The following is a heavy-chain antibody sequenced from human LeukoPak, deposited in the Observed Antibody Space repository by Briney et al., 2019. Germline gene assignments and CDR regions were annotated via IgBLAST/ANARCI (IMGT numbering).Heavy chain of an antibody. J-gene: IGHJ4*02. V-gene: IGHV3-30-3*01. Sequence: PGGSLRLSCAASGFTFSNYAMHWVRQAPGKGLEWVAVISYDGNNEYYTDSVKGRFTISRDNSKNTLYLQMNSLRVEDTAVYYCARAEQQLIYHYWGQGTLVIVSS. CDR1: GFTFSNYA. D-gene: IGHD2-2*02. CDR2: ISYDGNNE. CDR3: ARAEQQLIYHY.